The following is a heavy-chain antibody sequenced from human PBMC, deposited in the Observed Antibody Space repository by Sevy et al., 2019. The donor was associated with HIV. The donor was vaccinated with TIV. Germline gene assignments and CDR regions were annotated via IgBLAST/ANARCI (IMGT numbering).Heavy chain of an antibody. Sequence: GGCLRLSCAASGFTFSSYAMSWVRQAPGKGLEWVSAISGSGGSTYYADSVKGRFTISRDNSKNTLYLQMNSLGAEDTAVYYCAKDPYHIGYCSSTSFDTPWEFWFDPWGQGTLVTVSS. J-gene: IGHJ5*02. D-gene: IGHD2-2*02. CDR3: AKDPYHIGYCSSTSFDTPWEFWFDP. CDR1: GFTFSSYA. V-gene: IGHV3-23*01. CDR2: ISGSGGST.